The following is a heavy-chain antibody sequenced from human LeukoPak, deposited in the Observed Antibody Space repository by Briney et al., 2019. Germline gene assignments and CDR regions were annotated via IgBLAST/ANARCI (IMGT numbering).Heavy chain of an antibody. V-gene: IGHV3-48*03. J-gene: IGHJ4*02. D-gene: IGHD3-22*01. Sequence: PGGSLRLSCAASGFTFSSYEMNWVRQAPGKGLEWVSYISSSGSTIYYADSVKGRFTISRDNAKNSLYLQMNSLRAEDTAVYYCARVGYDSSGYYSGYFDYWGQGTLVTVSS. CDR1: GFTFSSYE. CDR2: ISSSGSTI. CDR3: ARVGYDSSGYYSGYFDY.